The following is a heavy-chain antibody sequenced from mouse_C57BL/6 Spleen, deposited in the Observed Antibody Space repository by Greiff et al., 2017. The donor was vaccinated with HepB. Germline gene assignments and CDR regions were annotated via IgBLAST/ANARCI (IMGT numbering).Heavy chain of an antibody. CDR3: TRESYYYGSSQDYAMDY. CDR1: GFTFSSYA. V-gene: IGHV5-9-1*02. J-gene: IGHJ4*01. Sequence: EVKLVESGEGLVKPGGSLKLSCAASGFTFSSYAMSWVRQTPEKRLEWVAYISSGGDYIYYADTVKGRFTISRDNARNTLYLQMSSLKSEDTAMYYCTRESYYYGSSQDYAMDYWGQGTSVTVSS. CDR2: ISSGGDYI. D-gene: IGHD1-1*01.